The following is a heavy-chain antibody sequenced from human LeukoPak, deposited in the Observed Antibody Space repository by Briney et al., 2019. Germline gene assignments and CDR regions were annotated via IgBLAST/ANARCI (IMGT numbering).Heavy chain of an antibody. D-gene: IGHD5-18*01. J-gene: IGHJ4*02. Sequence: GGSLRLSCAASGFTFSSYGIHWVRQAPGKGLEWVALISYDGSNKYYADSVKGRFTISRDNSKNTLYLQMNSLRAEDTAVYYCARDPTMDTAMVTSDYWGQGTLVTVSS. V-gene: IGHV3-30*03. CDR2: ISYDGSNK. CDR1: GFTFSSYG. CDR3: ARDPTMDTAMVTSDY.